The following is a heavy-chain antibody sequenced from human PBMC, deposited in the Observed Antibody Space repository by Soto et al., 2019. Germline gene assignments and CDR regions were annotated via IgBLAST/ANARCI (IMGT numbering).Heavy chain of an antibody. V-gene: IGHV3-21*01. Sequence: GGSLRLSCAASGFTFSSYSMNWVRQAPGKGLEWVSTISSTSIYIYYADSVRGRFTISRDNAKNSLYLQMNSLRAEDTAVYYCATDQLSLLDYDYWAQGTLVTVSS. CDR1: GFTFSSYS. CDR3: ATDQLSLLDYDY. J-gene: IGHJ4*02. D-gene: IGHD1-1*01. CDR2: ISSTSIYI.